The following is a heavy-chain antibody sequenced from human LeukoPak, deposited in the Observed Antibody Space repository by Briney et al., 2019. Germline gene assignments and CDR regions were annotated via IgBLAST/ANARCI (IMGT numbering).Heavy chain of an antibody. CDR3: ARARDPFDF. J-gene: IGHJ4*02. Sequence: MPSETLSLTCTVSGYSISSSYYWGWLRQPPGKGLEWIGSIYHSGIAYYNLSLKSRVTISVDTSKNQFSLRLSSVTAADTAVYYCARARDPFDFWGQGILVTVSS. CDR1: GYSISSSYY. V-gene: IGHV4-38-2*02. CDR2: IYHSGIA.